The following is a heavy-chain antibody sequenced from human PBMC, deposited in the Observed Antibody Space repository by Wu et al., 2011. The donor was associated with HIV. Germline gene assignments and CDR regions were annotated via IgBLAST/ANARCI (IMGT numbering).Heavy chain of an antibody. CDR2: IIPIFGTA. CDR3: ARDPYYYDSSGYYPRGYYYYGMDV. Sequence: QVQLVQSGAEVKKPGSSVKVSCKASGGTFSSYAISWVRQAPGQGLEWMGGIIPIFGTANYAQKFQGRVTITTDESTSTAYMELSSLRSEDTAVYYCARDPYYYDSSGYYPRGYYYYGMDVWGQGTDGHRLL. J-gene: IGHJ6*02. CDR1: GGTFSSYA. D-gene: IGHD3-22*01. V-gene: IGHV1-69*05.